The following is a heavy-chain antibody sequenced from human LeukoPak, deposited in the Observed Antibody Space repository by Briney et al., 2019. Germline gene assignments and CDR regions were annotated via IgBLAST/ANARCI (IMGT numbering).Heavy chain of an antibody. CDR2: ISGSGGSK. V-gene: IGHV3-23*01. Sequence: GGSLRLSCVAAGFTFNSDAMNWVRQAPGKGLEWVSAISGSGGSKYYADSVKGRFTISRDNSENTLYLRMNSLRAEDTAVYYCAKDRRNTVPTISDYWGQGTLVTVCS. J-gene: IGHJ4*02. D-gene: IGHD5-12*01. CDR1: GFTFNSDA. CDR3: AKDRRNTVPTISDY.